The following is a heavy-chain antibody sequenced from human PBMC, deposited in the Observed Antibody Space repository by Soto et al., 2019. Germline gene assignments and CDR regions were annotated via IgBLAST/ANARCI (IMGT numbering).Heavy chain of an antibody. J-gene: IGHJ4*02. Sequence: HPGGSLRLSCTASGFTFGDYAMSWFRQAPGKGLEWVGFIRSKAYGGTTEYAASVKGRFTISRDDSKSITYLQMNSLKTEDTAVYYCTVLVGATHIFPPIPYWGQGTLVTVSS. CDR3: TVLVGATHIFPPIPY. V-gene: IGHV3-49*03. CDR2: IRSKAYGGTT. CDR1: GFTFGDYA. D-gene: IGHD1-26*01.